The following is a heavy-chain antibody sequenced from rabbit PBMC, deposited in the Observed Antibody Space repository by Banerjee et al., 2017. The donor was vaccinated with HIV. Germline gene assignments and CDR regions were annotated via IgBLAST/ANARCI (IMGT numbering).Heavy chain of an antibody. D-gene: IGHD1-1*01. J-gene: IGHJ3*01. V-gene: IGHV1S43*01. Sequence: QQQLEESGGGLVKPEGSLTLTCKASGFDFSSYYCMCWVRQAPGKGLEWIGYIYPDYGSTDYATWVNGRFTISSDNAQNTVDLQMNSLTAADTATYFCGRYYSGSAAGYDLWGQGTLVTVS. CDR2: IYPDYGST. CDR1: GFDFSSYYC. CDR3: GRYYSGSAAGYDL.